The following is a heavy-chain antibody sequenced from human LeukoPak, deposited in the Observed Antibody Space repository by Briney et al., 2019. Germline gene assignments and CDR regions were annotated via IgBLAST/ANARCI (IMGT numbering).Heavy chain of an antibody. CDR3: ARQEAAAGKNYYYYYGMDA. J-gene: IGHJ6*04. CDR1: GGTFSSYA. Sequence: GASVKVSCKASGGTFSSYAISWVRQAPGQGLEWMGGIIPIFGTANYAQKFQGRVTITADESTSTAYMELSSLRSEDTAVYYCARQEAAAGKNYYYYYGMDAWGKGTTVTVSS. V-gene: IGHV1-69*13. D-gene: IGHD6-13*01. CDR2: IIPIFGTA.